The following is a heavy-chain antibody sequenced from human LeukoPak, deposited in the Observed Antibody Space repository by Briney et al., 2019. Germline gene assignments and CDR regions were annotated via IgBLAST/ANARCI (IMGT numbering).Heavy chain of an antibody. CDR1: GYTFTGYY. CDR3: ARDRRVATGGRCVY. V-gene: IGHV1-2*02. Sequence: ASVKVSCKASGYTFTGYYMHWVRQAPGQGLEGMGWINPSSGGTNYAQKFQGRVTMTRDTSNSTAYMELSRLRSDDPAVYYCARDRRVATGGRCVYGGQETLVSVSS. CDR2: INPSSGGT. J-gene: IGHJ4*02. D-gene: IGHD5-12*01.